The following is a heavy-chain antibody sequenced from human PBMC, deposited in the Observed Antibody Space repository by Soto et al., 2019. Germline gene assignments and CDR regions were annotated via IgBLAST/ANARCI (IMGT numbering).Heavy chain of an antibody. CDR2: IYYSGST. V-gene: IGHV4-31*03. Sequence: SETLSLTCTVSGASLISGGYYWSWIRQHPGKGLEWIGYIYYSGSTYYNPSLKSRVSISVDTSKNQFSLNLSSVTAADTAVYYCARVLSSGSLDYWGQGTLVTVSS. J-gene: IGHJ4*02. CDR3: ARVLSSGSLDY. D-gene: IGHD3-22*01. CDR1: GASLISGGYY.